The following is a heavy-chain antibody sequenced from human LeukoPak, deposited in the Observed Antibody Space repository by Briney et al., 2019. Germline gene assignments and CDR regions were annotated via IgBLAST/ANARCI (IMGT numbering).Heavy chain of an antibody. CDR2: IYFRGTT. V-gene: IGHV4-59*01. J-gene: IGHJ4*02. CDR3: ARDRFYDNTGFRRLDF. CDR1: GGPITDYY. D-gene: IGHD3-22*01. Sequence: SETLSLTCNVSGGPITDYYWSWTRQPPGKGLQWIGYIYFRGTTNYNPSFKSRVTISVDTSKNQFSLRLSSVTAADTAVYYCARDRFYDNTGFRRLDFWGQGVLVTVSS.